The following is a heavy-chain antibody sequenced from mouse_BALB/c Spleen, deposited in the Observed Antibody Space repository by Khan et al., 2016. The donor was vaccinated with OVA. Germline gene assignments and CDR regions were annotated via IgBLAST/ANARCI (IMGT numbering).Heavy chain of an antibody. CDR2: INSNGGST. D-gene: IGHD1-1*01. CDR3: ARDPYYYGSKYAMDY. Sequence: EVELVESGGGLMQPGGSLKLSCAASGFTFSSYGMSWVRQTPDKRLELVASINSNGGSTYYPDSVKGRFTISRANAKNTLYLQMNSLKSDDTAMYYCARDPYYYGSKYAMDYWGQGTAVTVAS. J-gene: IGHJ4*01. CDR1: GFTFSSYG. V-gene: IGHV5-6-3*01.